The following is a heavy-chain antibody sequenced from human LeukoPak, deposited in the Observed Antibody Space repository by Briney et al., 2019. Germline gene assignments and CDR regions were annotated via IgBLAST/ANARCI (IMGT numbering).Heavy chain of an antibody. J-gene: IGHJ4*02. CDR3: AKAVGATTTPFDY. D-gene: IGHD1-26*01. V-gene: IGHV3-30*02. Sequence: GGSLRLSCAASGFTFSSYGMHWVRQAPGKGLEWVAFIRYDGSNKYYADSVKGRFAISRDNSKNTLYLQMNSLRAEDTAVYYCAKAVGATTTPFDYWGQGTLVTVSS. CDR2: IRYDGSNK. CDR1: GFTFSSYG.